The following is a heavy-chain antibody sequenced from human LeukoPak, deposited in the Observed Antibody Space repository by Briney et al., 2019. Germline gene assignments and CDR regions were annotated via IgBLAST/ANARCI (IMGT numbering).Heavy chain of an antibody. CDR3: ATDRLEIYALHI. CDR1: GYSLSDLS. D-gene: IGHD1-1*01. Sequence: ASVKVSCKVSGYSLSDLSIHWVRHVPGKGLEWMGGFEPEEGEHGETIYAQKCEGRLTLTEDTATDTAYMELVSLTSADTAVYYCATDRLEIYALHIWGQGTVVTVSS. J-gene: IGHJ3*02. V-gene: IGHV1-24*01. CDR2: FEPEEGEHGET.